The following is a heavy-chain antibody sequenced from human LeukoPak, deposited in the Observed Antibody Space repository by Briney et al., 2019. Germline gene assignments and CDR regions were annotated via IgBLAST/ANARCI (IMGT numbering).Heavy chain of an antibody. CDR2: ISYDGLQK. CDR1: RFTLNSYT. J-gene: IGHJ1*01. CDR3: ARDSGMYASGWYQKHFQH. Sequence: GGSLRLSCAASRFTLNSYTMHWVRQAPGKGLEWVAAISYDGLQKYYAQSVKGRFAISRDTSRNTLYLQMYSLRAEDRAVYYCARDSGMYASGWYQKHFQHWGQGTPVIVSS. D-gene: IGHD6-19*01. V-gene: IGHV3-30*09.